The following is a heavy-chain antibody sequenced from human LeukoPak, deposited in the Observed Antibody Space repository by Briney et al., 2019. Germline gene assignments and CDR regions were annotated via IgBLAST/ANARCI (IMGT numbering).Heavy chain of an antibody. D-gene: IGHD5-12*01. CDR2: IIPIFGTA. J-gene: IGHJ5*02. CDR3: ARAPSEEWLRGWYDP. CDR1: GGTFSSYA. Sequence: SVKVSFKASGGTFSSYAISGVRQAPGQGLEWMGVIIPIFGTANYAQKFQGRVTITTDESTSTAYMELSSLRSEDTAVYYCARAPSEEWLRGWYDPWGQGTLVTVSS. V-gene: IGHV1-69*05.